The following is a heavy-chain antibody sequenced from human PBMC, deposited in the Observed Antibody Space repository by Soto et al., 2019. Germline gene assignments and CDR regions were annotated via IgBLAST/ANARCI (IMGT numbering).Heavy chain of an antibody. Sequence: QVQLQESGPGLVKPSETLSLTCTVSGGSVSSGSYYWSWIRQPPGKGLEWIGYIYYSGSTNYNPSLKSRVTISVDTSNNQFSRKQSSVTAADTDVYYCARGIEGWYQGRYYYGMDVWGQGTTVTVSS. CDR1: GGSVSSGSYY. CDR2: IYYSGST. V-gene: IGHV4-61*01. CDR3: ARGIEGWYQGRYYYGMDV. D-gene: IGHD6-19*01. J-gene: IGHJ6*02.